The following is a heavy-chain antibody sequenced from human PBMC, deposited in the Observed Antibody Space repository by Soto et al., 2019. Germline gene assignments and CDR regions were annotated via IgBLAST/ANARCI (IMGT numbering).Heavy chain of an antibody. CDR3: ARLNGYCVSTNCHGYYGMDV. V-gene: IGHV4-4*02. J-gene: IGHJ6*02. Sequence: SETLSLTCAVSGDSISSSKWWSWVRQPPGKGLEWIGEIYHSGSTNYNPSLKSRVIISVDTSKNEFSLRLSSVTAADTAVYYCARLNGYCVSTNCHGYYGMDVWGQGTTVTVSS. CDR2: IYHSGST. CDR1: GDSISSSKW. D-gene: IGHD2-2*03.